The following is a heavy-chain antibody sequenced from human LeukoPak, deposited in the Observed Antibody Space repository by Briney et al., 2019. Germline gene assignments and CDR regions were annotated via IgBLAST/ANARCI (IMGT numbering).Heavy chain of an antibody. CDR3: ARDMGGYYYGSYIK. V-gene: IGHV4-59*01. CDR2: IYSSGGT. D-gene: IGHD3-10*01. CDR1: GGAISSYY. Sequence: SETLSLTCTVSGGAISSYYWSWIRHPPGKGLEWIGYIYSSGGTNYNPSLKSRVTISVDTSKNQFSLKMSSVTAADTAVYYCARDMGGYYYGSYIKWGQGTLVTVSS. J-gene: IGHJ4*02.